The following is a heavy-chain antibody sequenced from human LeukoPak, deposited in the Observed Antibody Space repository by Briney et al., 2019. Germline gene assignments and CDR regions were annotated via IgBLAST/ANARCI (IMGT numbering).Heavy chain of an antibody. CDR1: GGSISSSNW. D-gene: IGHD2-21*01. V-gene: IGHV4-4*02. Sequence: SETLSLTCAVSGGSISSSNWWSWVRQPPGKGLQWLGEIYHSGSTNYNPSLKSRVTISVDKSKNQFSLKLSSVTAADTAVYYCARRGVVVKIWRYFDLWGRGTLVTVSS. CDR2: IYHSGST. CDR3: ARRGVVVKIWRYFDL. J-gene: IGHJ2*01.